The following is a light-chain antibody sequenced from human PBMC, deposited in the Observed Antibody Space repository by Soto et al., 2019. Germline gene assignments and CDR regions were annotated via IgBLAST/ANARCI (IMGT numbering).Light chain of an antibody. V-gene: IGKV3-20*01. J-gene: IGKJ4*01. CDR3: QQYGSSPLT. Sequence: EIVLTQSPGTLSLPPGERATLSCRASQSVSSSYLAWYQQKPGQAPRLLIYGASSRATGIPDRFSGSGSGTDFTLTIGRLEPEDCAVYYCQQYGSSPLTFGGGTKVEIK. CDR2: GAS. CDR1: QSVSSSY.